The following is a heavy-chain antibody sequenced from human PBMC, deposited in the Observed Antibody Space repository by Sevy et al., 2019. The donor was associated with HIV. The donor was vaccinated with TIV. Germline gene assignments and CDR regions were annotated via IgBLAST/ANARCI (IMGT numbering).Heavy chain of an antibody. D-gene: IGHD3-22*01. Sequence: GGSLRLSCAASGFTFSSYSMNWVRQAPGKGLEWVSSISSSSSYIYYADSVKGRFTISRDNAKNSLYLQMNSLRAEDTAVYYCARALQYYYDSSGYSPWGQGTLVTVSS. J-gene: IGHJ5*02. CDR2: ISSSSSYI. V-gene: IGHV3-21*01. CDR1: GFTFSSYS. CDR3: ARALQYYYDSSGYSP.